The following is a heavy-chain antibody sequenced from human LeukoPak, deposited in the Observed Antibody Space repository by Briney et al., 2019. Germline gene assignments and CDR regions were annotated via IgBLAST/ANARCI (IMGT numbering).Heavy chain of an antibody. CDR3: ARGRGVYDFWSGYYIYYFDY. CDR2: INHSGST. CDR1: GGSFSGYY. D-gene: IGHD3-3*01. Sequence: SETLSLTCAVYGGSFSGYYWSWIRKPPGKGLEWIGEINHSGSTNYSPSLKSRVTISVDTSKNQFSLKLSSFTAAYTAVYYCARGRGVYDFWSGYYIYYFDYWGQGTLVTVSS. J-gene: IGHJ4*02. V-gene: IGHV4-34*01.